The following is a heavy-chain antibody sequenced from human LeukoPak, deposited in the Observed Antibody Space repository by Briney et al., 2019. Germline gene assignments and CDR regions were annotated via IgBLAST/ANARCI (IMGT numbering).Heavy chain of an antibody. J-gene: IGHJ3*02. D-gene: IGHD3-16*01. CDR1: GSTFNHYG. Sequence: GGSLRLSCAASGSTFNHYGMHWVRQTPDKGLEWVAFIRYDGSNQYYADSVKGRFIISRDNSKSTLYLEMNSLRTIDTAVYYCAKVGLVMTNDAFDIWGPGTMVTVSS. CDR2: IRYDGSNQ. CDR3: AKVGLVMTNDAFDI. V-gene: IGHV3-30*02.